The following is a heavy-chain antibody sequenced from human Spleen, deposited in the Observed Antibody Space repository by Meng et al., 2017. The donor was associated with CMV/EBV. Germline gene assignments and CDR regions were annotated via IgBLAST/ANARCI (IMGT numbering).Heavy chain of an antibody. CDR1: GFTFSVYS. J-gene: IGHJ4*02. D-gene: IGHD3-3*01. V-gene: IGHV3-21*06. Sequence: GESLKISCAASGFTFSVYSMNWVRQAPGKGLEWVSSISSSSSFIYYGDSMKGRLTISRDNAENSLYLQMNGLRAEDTAVYYCAREYYDFWSGSRHFDYWGQGTLVTVSS. CDR3: AREYYDFWSGSRHFDY. CDR2: ISSSSSFI.